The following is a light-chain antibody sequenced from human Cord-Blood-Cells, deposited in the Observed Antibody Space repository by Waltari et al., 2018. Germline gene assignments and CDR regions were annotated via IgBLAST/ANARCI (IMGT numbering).Light chain of an antibody. Sequence: DLVMTQFPLFLPVTPGEPASISFRSSQSLLHSNGYNYLDWYLQKPGQSPQLLIYLGSNRASGVPDRFSGSGSGTDFTLKISRVEAEDVGVYYCMQALQTSFTFGPGTKVDIK. CDR3: MQALQTSFT. CDR1: QSLLHSNGYNY. CDR2: LGS. J-gene: IGKJ3*01. V-gene: IGKV2-28*01.